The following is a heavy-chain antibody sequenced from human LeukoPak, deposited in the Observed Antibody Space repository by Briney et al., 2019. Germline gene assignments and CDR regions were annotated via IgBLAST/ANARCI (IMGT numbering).Heavy chain of an antibody. J-gene: IGHJ4*02. CDR3: AVEVRGVIRGPFDY. CDR1: GGSISSGSYY. V-gene: IGHV4-61*09. CDR2: FYTSGST. Sequence: SGTLSLTCTVSGGSISSGSYYWSWIRQPAWKGLEWIGHFYTSGSTNYNPSLKSRVTISVDTSKNQFSLKLSSVTAADTAVYYCAVEVRGVIRGPFDYWGQGTLVTVSS. D-gene: IGHD3-10*01.